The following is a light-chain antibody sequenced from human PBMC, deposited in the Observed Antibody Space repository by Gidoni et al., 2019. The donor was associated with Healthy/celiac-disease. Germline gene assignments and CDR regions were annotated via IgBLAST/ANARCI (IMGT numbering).Light chain of an antibody. CDR3: QQSYSTLIT. Sequence: DIKMTQSPSSLSASGGDRVTITCRASQSISSYLNCYQQKPGKAPKLLIYAASSLQSGVPSRFSGSGSGTDFTLTISSLQPEDFATYYCQQSYSTLITFGQGTRLEIK. CDR2: AAS. J-gene: IGKJ5*01. V-gene: IGKV1-39*01. CDR1: QSISSY.